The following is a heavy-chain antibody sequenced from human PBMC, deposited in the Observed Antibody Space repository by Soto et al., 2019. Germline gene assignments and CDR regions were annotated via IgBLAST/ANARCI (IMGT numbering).Heavy chain of an antibody. J-gene: IGHJ6*02. Sequence: QITLKESGPTLVKPTQTLTLTCTFSGFSLSTGGVGVGWIRQPPGKALEWLARIYWDDDKRYGPSLKSRLTVTKDTSKNQVVLTMTNMDPVDTATYYCAHSRCGGDCLRSYSSHYYYGMDVWGQGTTVTVSS. CDR3: AHSRCGGDCLRSYSSHYYYGMDV. CDR1: GFSLSTGGVG. CDR2: IYWDDDK. V-gene: IGHV2-5*05. D-gene: IGHD2-21*02.